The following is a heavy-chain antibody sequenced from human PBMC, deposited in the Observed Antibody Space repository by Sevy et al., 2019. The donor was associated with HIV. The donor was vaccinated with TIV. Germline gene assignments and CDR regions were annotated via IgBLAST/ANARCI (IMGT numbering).Heavy chain of an antibody. Sequence: GGSLRLSCAASAFTFSSYGMHWVRQAPGKGLEWVAVISYDGSNKYYADSVKGRFTISRDNSKNTLYLQMNSLRAEDTAVYYCAKVGWPDYWGQGTLVTVSS. CDR1: AFTFSSYG. D-gene: IGHD6-19*01. V-gene: IGHV3-30*18. CDR2: ISYDGSNK. J-gene: IGHJ4*02. CDR3: AKVGWPDY.